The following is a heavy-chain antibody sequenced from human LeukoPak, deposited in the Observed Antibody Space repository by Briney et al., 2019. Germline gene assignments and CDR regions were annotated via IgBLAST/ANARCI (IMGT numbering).Heavy chain of an antibody. CDR3: ARAQLDYYYYMDV. D-gene: IGHD1-1*01. Sequence: SETLSLTCAVYGGSFSGYYWSWIRQPPGKGLEWIGEINHSGSTNYNPSLKSRVTISVDTSKSQFSLKLSSVTAADTAVYYCARAQLDYYYYMDVWGKGTTVTVSS. J-gene: IGHJ6*03. CDR2: INHSGST. V-gene: IGHV4-34*01. CDR1: GGSFSGYY.